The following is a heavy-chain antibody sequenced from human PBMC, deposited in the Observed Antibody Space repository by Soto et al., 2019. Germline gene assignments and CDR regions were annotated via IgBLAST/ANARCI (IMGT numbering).Heavy chain of an antibody. J-gene: IGHJ5*02. Sequence: GASVKLSCKASVYTYTIYDINWVRQATGQGLEWMGWMNPNSGNTGYAQKFQGRVTMTRNTSISTAYMELSSLRSEDTAVYYCARAIFSNHFDPWGQGTLVTVSS. CDR3: ARAIFSNHFDP. D-gene: IGHD3-9*01. CDR2: MNPNSGNT. V-gene: IGHV1-8*01. CDR1: VYTYTIYD.